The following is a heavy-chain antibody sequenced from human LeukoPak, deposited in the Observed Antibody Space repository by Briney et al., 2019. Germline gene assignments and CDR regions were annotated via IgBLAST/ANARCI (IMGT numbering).Heavy chain of an antibody. Sequence: PGGSLRLSCAASGFTFSSYAMSWVRQAPGKGLEWVSAISGSGGSTYYADSVKGRFTISRDNSKNTLYLQMNSLRAEDTAVYYCAKAGRYCSSTSCYKSHFDYWGQGTLVTVSS. J-gene: IGHJ4*02. CDR2: ISGSGGST. CDR1: GFTFSSYA. CDR3: AKAGRYCSSTSCYKSHFDY. V-gene: IGHV3-23*01. D-gene: IGHD2-2*02.